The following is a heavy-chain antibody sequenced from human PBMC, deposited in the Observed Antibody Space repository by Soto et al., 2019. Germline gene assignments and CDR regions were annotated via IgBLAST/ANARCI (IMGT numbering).Heavy chain of an antibody. CDR1: GFTVSSNY. V-gene: IGHV3-66*01. D-gene: IGHD2-2*01. Sequence: GGPLRLSCAASGFTVSSNYMSWVRQAPGKGLEWVSIIYSGGSTYYADSVKGRFIISRDNSKNTLYLQMNSLRAEDTAVYYCASDCSSTSCPLSYYYYYMDVWGKGTTVTVSS. CDR2: IYSGGST. J-gene: IGHJ6*03. CDR3: ASDCSSTSCPLSYYYYYMDV.